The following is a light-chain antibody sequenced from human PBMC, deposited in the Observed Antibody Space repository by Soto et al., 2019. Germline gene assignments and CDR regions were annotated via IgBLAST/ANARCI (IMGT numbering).Light chain of an antibody. J-gene: IGKJ4*01. CDR3: QQYGSSPLT. CDR1: QSVSSSY. Sequence: EIVFMHSPAPSSLYPGERATLACTVSQSVSSSYLAWYQQKPGLAPRLLIYDASSRATGIPDRFSGSGSGTDFTLTISRLEPEDCAVYYCQQYGSSPLTFGGGTKVDIK. CDR2: DAS. V-gene: IGKV3D-20*01.